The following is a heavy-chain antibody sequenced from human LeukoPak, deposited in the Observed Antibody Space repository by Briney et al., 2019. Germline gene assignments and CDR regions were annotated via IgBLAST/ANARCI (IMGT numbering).Heavy chain of an antibody. CDR1: GGSTSSPIW. D-gene: IGHD3-10*01. V-gene: IGHV4-4*02. CDR2: IYHTGDT. CDR3: ATAAGDTRVRSMSP. J-gene: IGHJ5*02. Sequence: SGTLSLTCAVSGGSTSSPIWWTWVRQSPGQGLEWIGAIYHTGDTDYNPSLRSRVTMSLDKSKNQFSLRLNSVTAADTAVYYCATAAGDTRVRSMSPWGQGTLVTVSA.